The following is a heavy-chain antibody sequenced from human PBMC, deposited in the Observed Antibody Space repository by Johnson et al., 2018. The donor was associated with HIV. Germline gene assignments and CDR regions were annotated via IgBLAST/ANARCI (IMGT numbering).Heavy chain of an antibody. V-gene: IGHV3-66*01. CDR1: GFTVSSNY. Sequence: VQLVESGGGLVQPGGSLRLSCAASGFTVSSNYMSWVRQAPGKGLEWVSLIYSDGSTYYADSEKGRFTISRDNSKNMVYLQMNSLRAEATAVYYCAKERGISGGFDFWGQGTRVTVSS. CDR2: IYSDGST. D-gene: IGHD2-15*01. CDR3: AKERGISGGFDF. J-gene: IGHJ3*01.